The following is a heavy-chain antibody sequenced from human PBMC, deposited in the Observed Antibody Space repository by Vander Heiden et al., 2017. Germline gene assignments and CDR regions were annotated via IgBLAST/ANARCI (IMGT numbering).Heavy chain of an antibody. V-gene: IGHV4-30-4*01. CDR1: GGSIRSYDCG. CDR2: IYYRGNT. J-gene: IGHJ4*02. D-gene: IGHD3-3*01. CDR3: ARGGRGRFLEWSVDY. Sequence: QVQLQESGPGLVKPSQTLFLTCTASGGSIRSYDCGWIWIRQPPGKGWEWIGYIYYRGNTYYNPSLKSRVTISVDTSKNQFSLKLSSVTAADTAVYYCARGGRGRFLEWSVDYWGQGTLVTVSS.